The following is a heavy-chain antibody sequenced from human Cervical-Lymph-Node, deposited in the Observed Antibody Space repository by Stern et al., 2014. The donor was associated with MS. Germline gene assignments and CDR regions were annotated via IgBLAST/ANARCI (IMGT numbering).Heavy chain of an antibody. Sequence: VQLVESGGGLVQPGGSLRLTCAASGFSFSFFAMSWVRQAPGKGLECVSMIAAGGDVTYYADSVKGRFTISRDNSKNTVYLQIHSLRAEDTAVYYCAKEDLDYYDSNGNDFWGQGTQVAVSS. D-gene: IGHD3-22*01. J-gene: IGHJ4*02. V-gene: IGHV3-23*04. CDR2: IAAGGDVT. CDR1: GFSFSFFA. CDR3: AKEDLDYYDSNGNDF.